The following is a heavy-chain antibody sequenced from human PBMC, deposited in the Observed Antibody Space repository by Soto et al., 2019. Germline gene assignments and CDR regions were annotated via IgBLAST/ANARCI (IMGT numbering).Heavy chain of an antibody. J-gene: IGHJ6*02. Sequence: GGSLRLSCAASGFTFTNYDIYWVRQATGKGLEWVSAIGTAGDTCYSDSVKGRFTISREDAKSSVYLQMTSLSAGDTAVYFCARDLDDGYKGSMDVWGQGTTVTVSS. CDR3: ARDLDDGYKGSMDV. CDR1: GFTFTNYD. V-gene: IGHV3-13*01. CDR2: IGTAGDT. D-gene: IGHD5-12*01.